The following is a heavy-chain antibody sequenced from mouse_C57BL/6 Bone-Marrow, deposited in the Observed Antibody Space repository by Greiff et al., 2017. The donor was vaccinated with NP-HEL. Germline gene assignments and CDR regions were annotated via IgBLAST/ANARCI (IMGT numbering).Heavy chain of an antibody. V-gene: IGHV1-15*01. CDR1: GYTFTDYE. J-gene: IGHJ2*01. Sequence: QVQLQQSGAELVRPGASVTLSCKASGYTFTDYEMHWVKQTPVHGLEWIGAIDPETGGTAYNQKFKGKAILTADKSSSTAYMELRSLTSEDSAVYYCTRTHYGSSYWGKGTTLTVSS. CDR3: TRTHYGSSY. CDR2: IDPETGGT. D-gene: IGHD1-1*01.